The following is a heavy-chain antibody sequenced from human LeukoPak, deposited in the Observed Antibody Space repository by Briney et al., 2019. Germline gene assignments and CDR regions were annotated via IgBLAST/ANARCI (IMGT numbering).Heavy chain of an antibody. D-gene: IGHD5-18*01. CDR1: GFTFSSYS. J-gene: IGHJ4*02. CDR2: ISSSSSTI. CDR3: ASGMQLWFFDY. V-gene: IGHV3-48*01. Sequence: PGGSLRLSCAASGFTFSSYSMNWVRQAPGKGLEWVSYISSSSSTIYYADSVKGRFTISRDNAKNSLYLQMNSLRAEDTAVYYCASGMQLWFFDYWGQGTLVTVSS.